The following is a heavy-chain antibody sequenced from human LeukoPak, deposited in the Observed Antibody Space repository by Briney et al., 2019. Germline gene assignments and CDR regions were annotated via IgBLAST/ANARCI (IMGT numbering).Heavy chain of an antibody. Sequence: GGSLRLSCAASGFTFSNYAMSWVRQAPGKGLEWVSGISGSGGSTYYADSVKGRFTISRDNAKNSLYLQMNSLRAEDTAVYYCARKRSSVYTLFFDSGGRGPLATVPS. V-gene: IGHV3-23*01. CDR3: ARKRSSVYTLFFDS. D-gene: IGHD3-22*01. CDR1: GFTFSNYA. J-gene: IGHJ4*02. CDR2: ISGSGGST.